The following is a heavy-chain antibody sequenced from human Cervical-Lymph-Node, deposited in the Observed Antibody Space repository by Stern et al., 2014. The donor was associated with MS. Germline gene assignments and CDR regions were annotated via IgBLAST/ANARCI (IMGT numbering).Heavy chain of an antibody. Sequence: VQLVESGPGLVKPSETLSLTCTVSGGSIRSYYWSWIRQPPGQGLEWLGYIYYSGSTDYNPSLKSRVTMSVDTPKNQFSLKLSSVTAADTAVYFCARSSYYYGSGTWFDPWGQGTLVTVSS. D-gene: IGHD3-10*01. V-gene: IGHV4-59*01. CDR3: ARSSYYYGSGTWFDP. CDR1: GGSIRSYY. J-gene: IGHJ5*02. CDR2: IYYSGST.